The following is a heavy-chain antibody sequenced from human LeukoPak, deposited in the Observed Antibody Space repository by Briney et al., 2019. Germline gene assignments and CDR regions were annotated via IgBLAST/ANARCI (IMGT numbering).Heavy chain of an antibody. J-gene: IGHJ4*02. CDR3: ANHQRNILLWFGEL. CDR1: RFTFTTYA. CDR2: ISGSGHIT. Sequence: PGGSLRLSCAASRFTFTTYAMSWVRQTPGKGLEWVSTISGSGHITDYADSVKGRFTISRDNSKNTLYLQMNSLKAEDTAVYYCANHQRNILLWFGELWGQGTLVTVSS. V-gene: IGHV3-23*01. D-gene: IGHD3-10*01.